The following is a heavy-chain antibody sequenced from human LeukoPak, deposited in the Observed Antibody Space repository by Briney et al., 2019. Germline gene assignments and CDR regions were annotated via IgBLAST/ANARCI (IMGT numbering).Heavy chain of an antibody. CDR3: ARGLLAAAGSVY. V-gene: IGHV1-69*04. CDR1: GYTFTSYG. J-gene: IGHJ4*02. Sequence: SVKVSCKASGYTFTSYGISWVRQAPGQGLEWMGRIIPILGIANYAQKFQGRVTITADKSTSTAYMELSSLRSEDTAVYYCARGLLAAAGSVYWGQGTLVTVSS. D-gene: IGHD6-13*01. CDR2: IIPILGIA.